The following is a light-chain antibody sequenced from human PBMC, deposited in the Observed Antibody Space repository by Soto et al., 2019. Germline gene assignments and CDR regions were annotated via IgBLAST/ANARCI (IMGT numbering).Light chain of an antibody. Sequence: QSALTQPASVTGSPGQSITISCTGTSSDIGAYNHVSWYQQYPGTAPKLLIYGKNQRPSGVPDRFSGSKSGTSASLAISGLRSEDEADYYCTTWDDSLNGRVFGGGTKVTVL. J-gene: IGLJ3*02. CDR3: TTWDDSLNGRV. V-gene: IGLV1-47*01. CDR2: GKN. CDR1: SSDIGAYNH.